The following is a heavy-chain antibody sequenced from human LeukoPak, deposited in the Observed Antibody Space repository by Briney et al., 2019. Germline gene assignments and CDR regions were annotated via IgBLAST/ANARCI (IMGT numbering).Heavy chain of an antibody. CDR3: ARSASGDSSGYYSVDFDY. V-gene: IGHV1-8*03. CDR1: VYTFTSYD. Sequence: ASVTVSCKASVYTFTSYDINWVRQATGQGLEWMGWMNPNSGNTGYAQKFQGRVTITRNTSISTAYMELSSLRSEDTAVYYCARSASGDSSGYYSVDFDYWGQGTLVTVSS. CDR2: MNPNSGNT. D-gene: IGHD3-22*01. J-gene: IGHJ4*02.